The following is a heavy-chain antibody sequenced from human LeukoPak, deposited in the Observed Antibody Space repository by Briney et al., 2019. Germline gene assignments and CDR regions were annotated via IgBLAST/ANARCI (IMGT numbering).Heavy chain of an antibody. J-gene: IGHJ4*02. CDR2: IYSGGNT. CDR1: XFTVXXXY. Sequence: SLRLSXAXXXFTVXXXYMSWVRQAPGKGLEWVSLIYSGGNTYYADSVKGRFTISRDNSKNTLYLQMNSLRADDTAIYYCARHRENDCWGQGTLVTVSS. CDR3: ARHRENDC. D-gene: IGHD1-1*01. V-gene: IGHV3-53*01.